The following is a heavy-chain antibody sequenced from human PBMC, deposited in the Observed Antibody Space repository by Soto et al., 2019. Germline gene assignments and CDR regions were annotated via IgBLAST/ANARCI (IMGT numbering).Heavy chain of an antibody. Sequence: ELQVLESGGGLVQPGGSLRLTCAASGFTLSEYGTSWVRRPPGKGREWVSFVSGSGDSKYYTDSLKGRFTISRDSSKNTVCLQMNSLRAEDTAVYYCATSNYGERDWGQGTLVTVSS. V-gene: IGHV3-23*01. CDR1: GFTLSEYG. D-gene: IGHD3-10*01. CDR2: VSGSGDSK. CDR3: ATSNYGERD. J-gene: IGHJ4*02.